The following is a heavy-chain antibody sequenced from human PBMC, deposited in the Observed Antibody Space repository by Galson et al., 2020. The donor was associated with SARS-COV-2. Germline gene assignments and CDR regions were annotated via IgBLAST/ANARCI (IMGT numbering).Heavy chain of an antibody. Sequence: GGSLRLSCAASGFTFSNCPMSWVRQAPGQGLEWVSEIRGSGDTTYYADSVTRRFTIYRDTSRNTLYLQMNSLRAEDTAMYYCAKEVPMTGRTDEYFQHWGQGTLVTVSS. J-gene: IGHJ1*01. CDR1: GFTFSNCP. V-gene: IGHV3-23*01. CDR2: IRGSGDTT. D-gene: IGHD3-9*01. CDR3: AKEVPMTGRTDEYFQH.